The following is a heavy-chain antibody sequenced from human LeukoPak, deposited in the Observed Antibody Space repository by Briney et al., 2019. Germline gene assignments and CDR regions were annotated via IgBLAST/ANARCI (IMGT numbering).Heavy chain of an antibody. CDR3: AKGAVAVLYYYYGMDV. CDR1: GFTFDDYA. D-gene: IGHD6-19*01. V-gene: IGHV3-9*01. CDR2: ISWNSGSI. J-gene: IGHJ6*02. Sequence: GGSLRLSCAASGFTFDDYAMHWVRQAPGKGLEWVSGISWNSGSIGYADSVKGRFTTSRDNAKNSLYLQMNSLRAEDTALYYCAKGAVAVLYYYYGMDVWGQGTTVTVSS.